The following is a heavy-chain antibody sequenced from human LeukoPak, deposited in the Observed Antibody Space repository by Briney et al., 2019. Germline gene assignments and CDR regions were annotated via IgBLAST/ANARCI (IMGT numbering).Heavy chain of an antibody. D-gene: IGHD3-10*01. CDR2: ISSSGGTI. J-gene: IGHJ4*02. CDR3: ARHMATSGSFDY. V-gene: IGHV3-48*03. Sequence: GGSLRHSRAASGFTYSSYEMNWVRQAPGKGLEWVSYISSSGGTIYYADSVKGRFTISRDNAKNSLYLQMSSLRAEDTAVYYCARHMATSGSFDYWGQGTLVTVSS. CDR1: GFTYSSYE.